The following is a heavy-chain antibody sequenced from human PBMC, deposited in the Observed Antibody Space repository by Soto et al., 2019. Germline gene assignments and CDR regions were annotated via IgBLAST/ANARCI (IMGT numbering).Heavy chain of an antibody. CDR2: ISYDGSNK. CDR1: GFTFSSYG. V-gene: IGHV3-30*18. CDR3: AKTQPPSGRYCSGGSCYLAPEYDYYYYMDV. Sequence: GGSLRLSCAASGFTFSSYGMHWVRQAPGKGLEWVAVISYDGSNKYYADSVKGRFTISRDNSKNTLYLQMNSLRAEDTAVYYCAKTQPPSGRYCSGGSCYLAPEYDYYYYMDVWGKGTTVTVSS. J-gene: IGHJ6*03. D-gene: IGHD2-15*01.